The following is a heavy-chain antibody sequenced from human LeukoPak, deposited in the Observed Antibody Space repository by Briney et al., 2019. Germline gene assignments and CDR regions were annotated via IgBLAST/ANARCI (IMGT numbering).Heavy chain of an antibody. D-gene: IGHD3-10*01. J-gene: IGHJ6*04. CDR3: ASGPYGSGSYLYYYYGMDV. CDR1: GYTFTSYG. Sequence: VASVKVSCKASGYTFTSYGISWVRQAPGQGLEWMGGIIPIFGTANYAQKFQGRVTITADESTSTAYMELSSLRSEDTAVYYCASGPYGSGSYLYYYYGMDVWGKGTRVTVSS. CDR2: IIPIFGTA. V-gene: IGHV1-69*13.